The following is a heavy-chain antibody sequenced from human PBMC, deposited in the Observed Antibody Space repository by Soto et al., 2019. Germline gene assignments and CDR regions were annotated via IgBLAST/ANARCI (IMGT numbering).Heavy chain of an antibody. CDR2: IYPGDSDT. CDR1: GYSFTSYW. D-gene: IGHD6-13*01. Sequence: GESLKISCKGSGYSFTSYWIGWVRQMPGKGLEWMGIIYPGDSDTRYSPSFQGQVTISADKSISTAYLQWSSLKASDTAMYYCARDGGAAAAGPIPHYYYYYGMDVWGQGTTVTVSS. V-gene: IGHV5-51*01. CDR3: ARDGGAAAAGPIPHYYYYYGMDV. J-gene: IGHJ6*02.